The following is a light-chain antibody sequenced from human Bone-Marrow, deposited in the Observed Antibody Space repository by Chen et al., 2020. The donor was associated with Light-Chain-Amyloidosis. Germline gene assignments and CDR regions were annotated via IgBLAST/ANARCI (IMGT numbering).Light chain of an antibody. CDR1: SSDVGGDNH. J-gene: IGLJ1*01. CDR3: SSYTITNTLV. V-gene: IGLV2-14*01. Sequence: QSALTQPASVSGSPGKSITISCTGTSSDVGGDNHVSWYQQHPDKAPKLMIYEFTNRPSWVPDRFSGSKSDNTASLTISGLQTEGEADYFCSSYTITNTLVFGSGTRVTVL. CDR2: EFT.